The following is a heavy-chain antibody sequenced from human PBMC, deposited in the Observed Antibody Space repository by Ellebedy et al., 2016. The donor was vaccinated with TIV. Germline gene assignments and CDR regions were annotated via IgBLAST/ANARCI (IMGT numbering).Heavy chain of an antibody. J-gene: IGHJ2*01. D-gene: IGHD4-23*01. CDR3: ARQSPVVKHPRYFDL. V-gene: IGHV4-59*08. Sequence: MPSETLSLTCTVSGGSISSYYWSWIRQPPGKGLEWIGYIYYSGSTNYNPSLKSRVTISVDTSKNQFSLKLSSVTAADTAVYYCARQSPVVKHPRYFDLWGRGTLVTVSS. CDR1: GGSISSYY. CDR2: IYYSGST.